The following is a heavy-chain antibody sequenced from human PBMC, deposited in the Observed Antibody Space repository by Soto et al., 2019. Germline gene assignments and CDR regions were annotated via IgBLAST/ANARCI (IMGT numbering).Heavy chain of an antibody. J-gene: IGHJ4*02. V-gene: IGHV4-30-4*01. CDR3: ASQMYGSNAYFDS. CDR2: IYSGGST. D-gene: IGHD4-17*01. Sequence: SSETLSLTCIVSGDSINTVHYSWSWIRQSPDKGLEWIGHIYSGGSTYTIPSLKSRVTISLGTSKNQFSLKLSSVTAADTAVYYCASQMYGSNAYFDSWGQGALVTVSS. CDR1: GDSINTVHYS.